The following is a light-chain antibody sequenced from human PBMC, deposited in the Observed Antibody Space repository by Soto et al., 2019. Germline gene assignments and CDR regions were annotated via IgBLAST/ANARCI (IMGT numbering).Light chain of an antibody. CDR1: QSVSSSY. V-gene: IGKV3-20*01. Sequence: EIVLTQSPGTLSLSPGERATLSCRASQSVSSSYLAWYQQKPGQAPRLLIYGASSSATGIPDRFSGSGSVTDVTLSLSRLEPEDFALYYCQQYGSSPPLITFGQGTRLEI. CDR3: QQYGSSPPLIT. J-gene: IGKJ5*01. CDR2: GAS.